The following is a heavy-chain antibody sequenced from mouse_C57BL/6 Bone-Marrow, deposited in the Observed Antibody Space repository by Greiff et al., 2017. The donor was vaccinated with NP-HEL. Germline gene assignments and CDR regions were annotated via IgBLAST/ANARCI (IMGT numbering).Heavy chain of an antibody. CDR3: ARQLRLRQFAY. CDR1: GYTFTSYW. Sequence: QVQLKQSGAELAKPGASVKLSCKASGYTFTSYWMHWVKQRPGQGLEWIGYINPSSGYTKYNQKFKDKATLTADKSSSTAYMQLISLTYEDSAVYYCARQLRLRQFAYWGQGTLVTVSA. D-gene: IGHD3-2*02. J-gene: IGHJ3*01. CDR2: INPSSGYT. V-gene: IGHV1-7*01.